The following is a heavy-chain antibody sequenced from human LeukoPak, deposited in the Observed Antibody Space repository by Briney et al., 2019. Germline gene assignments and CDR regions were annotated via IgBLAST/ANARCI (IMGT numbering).Heavy chain of an antibody. V-gene: IGHV4-39*01. CDR2: IYYSGST. CDR3: ARQGKLMVRGVPDWFDP. J-gene: IGHJ5*02. CDR1: GGSISSSSYY. D-gene: IGHD3-10*01. Sequence: SETLPLTCTVSGGSISSSSYYWGWIRQPPGKGLEWIGSIYYSGSTYYNPPLKSRVTISVDTSKNQFSLKLSSVTAADTAVYYCARQGKLMVRGVPDWFDPWGQGTLVTVSS.